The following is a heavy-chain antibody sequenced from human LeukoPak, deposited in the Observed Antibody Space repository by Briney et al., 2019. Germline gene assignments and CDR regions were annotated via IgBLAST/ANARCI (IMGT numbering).Heavy chain of an antibody. CDR1: GGTFTRYG. CDR3: ARVARTTGTTDFDY. J-gene: IGHJ4*02. V-gene: IGHV1-18*04. D-gene: IGHD1-1*01. Sequence: GASVKVSCKASGGTFTRYGISWVRQAPGQGLEWMGWISTYNGHTKYAQKLQGRVTMTTDTSTTTAYMELRSLTSDDTAVYYCARVARTTGTTDFDYWGQGTLVTVSS. CDR2: ISTYNGHT.